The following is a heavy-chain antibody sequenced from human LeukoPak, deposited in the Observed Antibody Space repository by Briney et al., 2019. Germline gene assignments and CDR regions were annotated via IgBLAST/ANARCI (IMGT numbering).Heavy chain of an antibody. CDR2: INTYNANT. CDR1: GYSFSSYS. CDR3: ARDPNAMVTSLFDY. D-gene: IGHD5-18*01. J-gene: IGHJ4*02. Sequence: GASVKVSCKASGYSFSSYSLNWVRQAPGQGLEWMGWINTYNANTNYAQKVQGRITLTRDTSTSTAYMELRSLRFDDTAVYYCARDPNAMVTSLFDYWGQGTLVTVSS. V-gene: IGHV1-18*04.